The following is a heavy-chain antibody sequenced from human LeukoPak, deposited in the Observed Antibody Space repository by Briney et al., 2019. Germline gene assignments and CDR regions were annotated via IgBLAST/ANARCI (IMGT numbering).Heavy chain of an antibody. CDR1: GFTFGDYA. CDR2: IQAKAYGGAT. Sequence: GGSLRLSCSTSGFTFGDYAMSWVRQAPGKGLEWVGFIQAKAYGGATKYAASVNDRFTISRDDSQSIVNLQMNDLKTEDTAVYHCTRAPRPRCSSNGCYLDYWGQGTLVTVSS. CDR3: TRAPRPRCSSNGCYLDY. J-gene: IGHJ4*02. V-gene: IGHV3-49*04. D-gene: IGHD2-2*01.